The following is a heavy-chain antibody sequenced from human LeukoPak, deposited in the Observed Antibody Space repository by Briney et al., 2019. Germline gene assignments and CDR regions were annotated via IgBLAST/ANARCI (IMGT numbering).Heavy chain of an antibody. V-gene: IGHV3-23*01. Sequence: PGGSLRLSCAASGFTFSSYAMSWVRQAPGKGLEWASAISGSGGSTYYADSVKGRFTISRDNAKNSLYLQMNSLRAEDTAVYYCARDERVGVMRVRASDIWGQGTMVTVSS. D-gene: IGHD3-16*01. CDR3: ARDERVGVMRVRASDI. CDR1: GFTFSSYA. CDR2: ISGSGGST. J-gene: IGHJ3*02.